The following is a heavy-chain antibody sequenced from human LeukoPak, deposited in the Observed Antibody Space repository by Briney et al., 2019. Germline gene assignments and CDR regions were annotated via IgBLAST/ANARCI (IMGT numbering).Heavy chain of an antibody. V-gene: IGHV3-33*08. CDR1: GFTFSSYG. J-gene: IGHJ4*02. CDR3: ARHATRDGGY. Sequence: GGSLRLSCAASGFTFSSYGMNWVRQAPGKGREWVAVIWYDGSNKYYADSVKGRFTISRDNSKNTLYLQMNSLRAEDTAVYYCARHATRDGGYWGQGTLVTVSS. D-gene: IGHD5-24*01. CDR2: IWYDGSNK.